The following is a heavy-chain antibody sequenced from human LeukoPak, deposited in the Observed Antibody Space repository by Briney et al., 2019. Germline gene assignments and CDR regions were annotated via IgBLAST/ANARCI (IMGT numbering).Heavy chain of an antibody. CDR3: ARGFSSSWSYFEN. V-gene: IGHV1-69*05. CDR2: IIPLLNTS. CDR1: GGTFKSKA. Sequence: AWVPVSCQPCGGTFKSKAIHWVRQAPGQGLEWMGGIIPLLNTSIYAQKFQGRVTIITDESATTADMELNSLISEDTAVYFCARGFSSSWSYFENWGQGTLVTVSS. J-gene: IGHJ4*02. D-gene: IGHD6-13*01.